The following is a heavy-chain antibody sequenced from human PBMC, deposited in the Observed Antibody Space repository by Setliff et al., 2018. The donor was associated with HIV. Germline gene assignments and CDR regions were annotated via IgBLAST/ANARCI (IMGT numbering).Heavy chain of an antibody. CDR1: GFTFSSYA. V-gene: IGHV3-23*01. Sequence: RLSCAASGFTFSSYAMSWVRQAPGKGLEWVSAISGSGGSTYYADSVKGRFTISRGNSKNTLYLQMNSLRAEDTAVYYCANRGRYFDWLFPDFDYWGQGTLVTVSS. D-gene: IGHD3-9*01. CDR2: ISGSGGST. CDR3: ANRGRYFDWLFPDFDY. J-gene: IGHJ4*02.